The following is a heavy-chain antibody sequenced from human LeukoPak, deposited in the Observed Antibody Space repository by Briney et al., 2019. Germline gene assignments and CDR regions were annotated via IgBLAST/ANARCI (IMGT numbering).Heavy chain of an antibody. Sequence: ASVKVSCKASGYTFSIYGFSWVRQAPGQGLEWMGWISAYNGNTNYAQNFQGRVTMTTDTSTSTAHMELRSLRSDDTAVYYCARQGYSGHSQGAADYWGQGTLVTVSS. J-gene: IGHJ4*02. V-gene: IGHV1-18*01. CDR3: ARQGYSGHSQGAADY. CDR1: GYTFSIYG. CDR2: ISAYNGNT. D-gene: IGHD4-23*01.